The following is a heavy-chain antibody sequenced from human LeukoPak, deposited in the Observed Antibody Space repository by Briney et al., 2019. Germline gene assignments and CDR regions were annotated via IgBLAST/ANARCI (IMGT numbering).Heavy chain of an antibody. CDR2: IKSKTDGGTT. CDR3: TSLSSGWYRADY. CDR1: GFTFSNSW. D-gene: IGHD6-19*01. Sequence: GGSLRLSCAASGFTFSNSWMIWVRQSPGKGLEWVGRIKSKTDGGTTDYAAPVKGRITISRADSNNTLYLQMNSLKTEDTAVYYCTSLSSGWYRADYWGQGTLVTVSS. J-gene: IGHJ4*02. V-gene: IGHV3-15*01.